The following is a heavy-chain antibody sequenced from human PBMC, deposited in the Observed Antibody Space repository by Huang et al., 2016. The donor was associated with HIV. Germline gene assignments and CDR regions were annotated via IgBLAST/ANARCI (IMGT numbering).Heavy chain of an antibody. Sequence: QVQLVQSGSELKKPGASVKVSCKASGYSFMSYGMNWVRQAPGHGLEWMVWINPNTGTPTFAQGFTGRFVFSLDTSVTTAYLQISSLKAEDTAVYYCARSPLLMWFGELMIDYWGQGTLVTVSS. D-gene: IGHD3-10*01. CDR1: GYSFMSYG. CDR2: INPNTGTP. V-gene: IGHV7-4-1*02. CDR3: ARSPLLMWFGELMIDY. J-gene: IGHJ4*02.